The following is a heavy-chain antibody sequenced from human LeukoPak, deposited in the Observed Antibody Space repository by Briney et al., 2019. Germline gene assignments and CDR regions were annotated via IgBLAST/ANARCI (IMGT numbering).Heavy chain of an antibody. CDR1: GFTFSSYG. CDR3: ARDRGDNWFDP. Sequence: GGSLRLSCAASGFTFSSYGMHWVRRAPGKGLEWVAVISYDGSNKYYADSVKGRFTISRDNSKNTLYLQMNSLRAEDTAVYYCARDRGDNWFDPWGQGTLVTVSS. D-gene: IGHD1-26*01. CDR2: ISYDGSNK. J-gene: IGHJ5*02. V-gene: IGHV3-30*03.